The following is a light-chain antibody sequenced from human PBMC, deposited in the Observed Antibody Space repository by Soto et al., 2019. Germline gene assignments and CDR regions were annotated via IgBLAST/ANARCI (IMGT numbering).Light chain of an antibody. CDR3: QQSHSVPLT. CDR2: GAS. J-gene: IGKJ4*01. CDR1: QSIYRH. Sequence: DIQMTQSPSSLSASVGDRVTITCRASQSIYRHFNWYQQERGKAPKLLIYGASNLQSGVPSRFSGSGSGTDFTLTISTLQREDFASYYCQQSHSVPLTFGGGTKVEIK. V-gene: IGKV1-39*01.